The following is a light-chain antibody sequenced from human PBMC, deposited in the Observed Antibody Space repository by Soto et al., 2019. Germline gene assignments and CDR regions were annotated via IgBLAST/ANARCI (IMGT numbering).Light chain of an antibody. CDR1: QSVSSSY. CDR2: GAS. J-gene: IGKJ4*01. CDR3: HHYGRGTV. Sequence: EIVLTQSPGTLSLSPGERATLSCRASQSVSSSYVAWYQQKPGQAPRLLIYGASHRATGIPDRFSGGGSGTDFTLTISSLEPEDFAVYFCHHYGRGTVFGGGTTVE. V-gene: IGKV3-20*01.